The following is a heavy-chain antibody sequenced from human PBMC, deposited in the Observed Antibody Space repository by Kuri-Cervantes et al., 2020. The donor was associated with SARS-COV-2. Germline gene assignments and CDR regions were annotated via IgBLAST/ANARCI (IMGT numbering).Heavy chain of an antibody. CDR2: IGSNGGST. J-gene: IGHJ4*02. CDR3: VKGYCSSTSCYRGGY. D-gene: IGHD2-2*02. Sequence: GGSLRLSCAASGFTVSSNYMHWVRQAPGKGLEYVSAIGSNGGSTYYADSVKGRFTISRDNSKNTLYLQMSSLRAEDTAVYYCVKGYCSSTSCYRGGYWGQGTLVTVSS. CDR1: GFTVSSNY. V-gene: IGHV3-64D*08.